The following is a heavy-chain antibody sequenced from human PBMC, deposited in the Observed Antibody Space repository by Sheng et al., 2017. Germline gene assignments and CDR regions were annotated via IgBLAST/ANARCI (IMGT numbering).Heavy chain of an antibody. J-gene: IGHJ4*02. CDR2: IYYSGST. D-gene: IGHD2-2*01. CDR3: ARGGGPGSITNSRGFDL. V-gene: IGHV4-39*07. Sequence: QLQLQESGPGLVKPSETLSLTCTVSGGSISSSNYYWGWIRQPPGKGLEWIGSIYYSGSTFYNPSLRSRLTISVDTSKNQFSLELSSLTAADTAVYYCARGGGPGSITNSRGFDLWGQGTLVTVSS. CDR1: GGSISSSNYY.